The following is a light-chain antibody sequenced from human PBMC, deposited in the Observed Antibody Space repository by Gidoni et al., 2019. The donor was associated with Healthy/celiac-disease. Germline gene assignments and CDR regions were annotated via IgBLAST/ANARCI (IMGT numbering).Light chain of an antibody. CDR2: AAS. CDR1: QCISNY. J-gene: IGKJ4*01. CDR3: QKYDSAPPT. Sequence: DIQMTQSPSPLSASVGDRVTITCRASQCISNYLAWYQQKPGKVPKLLIYAASTLQSGVPSRFSGSVSGTDFTLTISSLQPEDVSPYSCQKYDSAPPTFGGGTKVEIK. V-gene: IGKV1-27*01.